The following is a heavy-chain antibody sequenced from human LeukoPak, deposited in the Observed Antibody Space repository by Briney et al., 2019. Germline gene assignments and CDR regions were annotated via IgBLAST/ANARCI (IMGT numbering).Heavy chain of an antibody. V-gene: IGHV1-2*02. J-gene: IGHJ5*02. Sequence: ASVKVSCKASGYTFTGYYMHWVRQAPGQGLEWMGWINPNSGGTNYSQKFQGRVTMTRDTSISTAYMELSRLRSDDTAVYYCARDRIVVVISHWFDPWGQGTLVTVSS. CDR2: INPNSGGT. D-gene: IGHD3-22*01. CDR1: GYTFTGYY. CDR3: ARDRIVVVISHWFDP.